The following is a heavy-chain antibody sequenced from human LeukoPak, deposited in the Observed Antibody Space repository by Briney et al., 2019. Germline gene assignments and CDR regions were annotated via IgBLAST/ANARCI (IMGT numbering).Heavy chain of an antibody. J-gene: IGHJ6*03. D-gene: IGHD6-13*01. CDR2: IIPIFGTA. CDR1: GGTFSSYA. V-gene: IGHV1-69*13. CDR3: AKGQQLVMALTASLHQRSHYYYYMDV. Sequence: ASVKVSCKASGGTFSSYAISWVRQAPGQGLEWMGGIIPIFGTANYAQKFQGRVTITADESTSTAYMELSSLRSEDTAVYYCAKGQQLVMALTASLHQRSHYYYYMDVWGKGTTVTVSS.